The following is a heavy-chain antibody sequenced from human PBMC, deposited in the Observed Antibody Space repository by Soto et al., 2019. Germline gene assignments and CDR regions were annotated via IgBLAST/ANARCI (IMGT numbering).Heavy chain of an antibody. V-gene: IGHV3-74*01. D-gene: IGHD3-9*01. J-gene: IGHJ4*02. CDR1: GFTFSRYW. CDR3: VRDREYDILTGSDF. Sequence: GGSLSLSCAASGFTFSRYWMHWVRQAPGKGLMWVSRIDPDGRTTTYAGSVKGRFTISRDNAKNTLYLQIDSLRVEDTAVYYCVRDREYDILTGSDFWGQGTLVTVSS. CDR2: IDPDGRTT.